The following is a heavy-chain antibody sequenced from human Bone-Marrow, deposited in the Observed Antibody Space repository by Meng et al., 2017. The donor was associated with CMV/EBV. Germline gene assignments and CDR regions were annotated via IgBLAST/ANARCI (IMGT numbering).Heavy chain of an antibody. V-gene: IGHV3-23*01. CDR2: ISGSGGST. J-gene: IGHJ6*02. CDR3: AKHAGYSATSGYYGLDV. Sequence: GESLKISCAASGFTFSSYAMSWVRQAPGKGLEWVSAISGSGGSTYYADSVKGRFTISRDNSKNTPYLQMNSLRAEDTAVYYCAKHAGYSATSGYYGLDVWGQGTTVTVSS. D-gene: IGHD2-2*02. CDR1: GFTFSSYA.